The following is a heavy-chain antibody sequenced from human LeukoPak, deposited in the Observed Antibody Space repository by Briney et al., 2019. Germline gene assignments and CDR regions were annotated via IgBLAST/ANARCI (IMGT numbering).Heavy chain of an antibody. D-gene: IGHD2/OR15-2a*01. V-gene: IGHV3-23*01. CDR3: AKVVAGNIDYYFDY. CDR2: ISGSGDYT. CDR1: GFTFSGYA. Sequence: GGSLRLSCAVSGFTFSGYAMSWVRQAPGKGLEWVSTISGSGDYTYYADSVKGRFSISRDNSKNTVYLQMRNLRVEHTAVYYCAKVVAGNIDYYFDYWGQGILVAVSS. J-gene: IGHJ4*02.